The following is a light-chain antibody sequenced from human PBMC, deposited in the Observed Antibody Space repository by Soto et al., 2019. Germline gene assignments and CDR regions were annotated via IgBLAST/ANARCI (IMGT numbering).Light chain of an antibody. V-gene: IGKV3-20*01. J-gene: IGKJ3*01. CDR1: QSVIRHS. CDR3: QQYGTSPPT. CDR2: GAS. Sequence: EIVLTQSPGTLSLSPGERATLSCRASQSVIRHSLAWYQQQPGQAPRLLIYGASSRATDIPDRFSGSGSGTDFTLIVSRLEPEDFAVYFCQQYGTSPPTFGPGTKVDIK.